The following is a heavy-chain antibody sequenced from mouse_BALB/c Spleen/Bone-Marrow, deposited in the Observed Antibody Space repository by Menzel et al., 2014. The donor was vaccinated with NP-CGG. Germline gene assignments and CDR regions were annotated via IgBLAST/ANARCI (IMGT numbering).Heavy chain of an antibody. J-gene: IGHJ4*01. D-gene: IGHD3-2*02. CDR2: IWSGGST. CDR3: ASQAYLCLDY. CDR1: GFSLTSYG. Sequence: VKLQESGPGLVQPSQSLSITCIVSGFSLTSYGVHWVRQSPGKGLEWLGVIWSGGSTDYNAAFISRLSISKDNSKSQVFFKMNSLQANDTAIYYCASQAYLCLDYWGQGTSVTVSS. V-gene: IGHV2-2*02.